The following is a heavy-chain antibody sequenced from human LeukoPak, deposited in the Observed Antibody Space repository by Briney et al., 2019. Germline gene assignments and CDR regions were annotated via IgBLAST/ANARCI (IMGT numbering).Heavy chain of an antibody. CDR2: IYSGGST. CDR1: GFTVSSNY. D-gene: IGHD5-18*01. J-gene: IGHJ4*02. Sequence: PGGSLRLSCAASGFTVSSNYMSWVRQAPGKGLEWVSVIYSGGSTYYADSVKGRFTVSRDNSKNTLYLQMNSLRAEDTAVYYCARAAIGYSYGLLWGQGTLVTVSS. CDR3: ARAAIGYSYGLL. V-gene: IGHV3-66*01.